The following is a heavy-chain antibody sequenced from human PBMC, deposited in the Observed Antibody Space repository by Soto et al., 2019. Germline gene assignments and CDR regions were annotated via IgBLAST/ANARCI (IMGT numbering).Heavy chain of an antibody. D-gene: IGHD2-15*01. J-gene: IGHJ6*03. V-gene: IGHV3-33*01. CDR1: GFTFSSHA. CDR2: IWFDGSNK. CDR3: AREVVAVAPRLTIYYYYYMDV. Sequence: GGSLRLSCASSGFTFSSHAMHWVRQAPGKGLEWVANIWFDGSNKNYADSVKGRFTISRDNSKNTLFLQVNSLRAEDTAIYYCAREVVAVAPRLTIYYYYYMDVWGKGTTVTVSS.